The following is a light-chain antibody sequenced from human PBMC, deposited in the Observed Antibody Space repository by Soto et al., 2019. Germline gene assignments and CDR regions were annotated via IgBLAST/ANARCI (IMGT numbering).Light chain of an antibody. J-gene: IGKJ1*01. CDR2: DTS. Sequence: EVELTQSPGTLSLSPGERATLSCRASQSVSSRHLAWYQQKRGQAPRLLIYDTSTRATGIPDRFSGSGSGTDFTLTISRLEPEDFAVYHCQQYGSSGTFGQGTKVEIK. CDR3: QQYGSSGT. CDR1: QSVSSRH. V-gene: IGKV3-20*01.